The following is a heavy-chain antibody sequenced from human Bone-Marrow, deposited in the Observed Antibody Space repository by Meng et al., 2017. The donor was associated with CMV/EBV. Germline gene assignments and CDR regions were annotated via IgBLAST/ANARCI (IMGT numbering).Heavy chain of an antibody. CDR3: ARFVGCGGDCYRPAEYFQH. CDR2: IKQDGSEK. D-gene: IGHD2-21*01. Sequence: GESLKISCAASGFTLSSYWMSWVRQAPGKGLEWVANIKQDGSEKYYVDSVKGRFTISRDNAKNSLYLQMNSLRAEDTAVYYCARFVGCGGDCYRPAEYFQHWGQGTLATVSS. J-gene: IGHJ1*01. V-gene: IGHV3-7*01. CDR1: GFTLSSYW.